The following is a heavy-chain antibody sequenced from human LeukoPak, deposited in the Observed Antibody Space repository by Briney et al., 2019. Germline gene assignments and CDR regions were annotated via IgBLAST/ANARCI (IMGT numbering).Heavy chain of an antibody. CDR3: VRESDDYYWALDF. V-gene: IGHV6-1*01. Sequence: SQTLSLTCAISGGSVSNNIATWNWVRQSPSRGLEWLGRTYYRSRWGNDYAISVKGRITINPDTSRNQFSLQLNSVTPEDTAVYYCVRESDDYYWALDFWGQGTPVTVSS. J-gene: IGHJ4*02. D-gene: IGHD3-10*01. CDR2: TYYRSRWGN. CDR1: GGSVSNNIAT.